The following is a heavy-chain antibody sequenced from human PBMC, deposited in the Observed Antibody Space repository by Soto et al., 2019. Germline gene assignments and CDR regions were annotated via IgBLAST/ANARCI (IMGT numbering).Heavy chain of an antibody. V-gene: IGHV1-69*02. CDR2: IIPILGIA. CDR3: ARRWFGELSARDDAFDI. J-gene: IGHJ3*02. Sequence: QVQLVQSGAEVKKPGSSVKVSCKASGGTFSSYTISWVRQAPGQGLEWMGRIIPILGIANYAQKFQGRVTITADKSTSTAYMEMSSLRSEDTAVYYWARRWFGELSARDDAFDIWGQGTMVTVSS. CDR1: GGTFSSYT. D-gene: IGHD3-10*01.